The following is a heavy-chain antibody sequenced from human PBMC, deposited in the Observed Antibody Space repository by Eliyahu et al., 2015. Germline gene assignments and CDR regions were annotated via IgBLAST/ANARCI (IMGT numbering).Heavy chain of an antibody. V-gene: IGHV4-34*02. CDR1: GGSLTGSS. J-gene: IGHJ6*03. CDR2: ILPRGAT. D-gene: IGHD6-19*01. CDR3: ARLRLGAVPDASYYVDV. Sequence: QVQLQQWGAGLLKPSETLSLTCGVYGGSLTGSSWTWIRQTPGKRLDWIGEILPRGATHYRPSLRNRVTISLNTARSQFSLRLTSLTAADTAVYYCARLRLGAVPDASYYVDVWGKGTTVTVSS.